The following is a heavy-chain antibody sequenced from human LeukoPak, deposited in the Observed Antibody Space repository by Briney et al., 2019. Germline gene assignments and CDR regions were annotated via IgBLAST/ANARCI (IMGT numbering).Heavy chain of an antibody. CDR1: GGSISSSSYY. Sequence: SETLSLTCTVSGGSISSSSYYWGWIRQPPGKGLEWIGSIYYSGSTYYNPSLKSRVTISVDTSKNQFSLKLSSVTAADTAVYYCARDGVTYSSGWYTEFDYWGQGTLVTVSS. V-gene: IGHV4-39*02. CDR2: IYYSGST. CDR3: ARDGVTYSSGWYTEFDY. J-gene: IGHJ4*02. D-gene: IGHD6-19*01.